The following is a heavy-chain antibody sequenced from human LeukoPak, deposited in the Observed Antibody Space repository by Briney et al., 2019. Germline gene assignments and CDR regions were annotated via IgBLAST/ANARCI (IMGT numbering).Heavy chain of an antibody. CDR2: IKQDGSEK. CDR3: ARVGGYSYGFAFDI. Sequence: GGSLRLPCAASGFTFSSYWMSWVRQAPGKGLEWVANIKQDGSEKYYVDSVKGRFTISRDNAKNSLYLQMNSLRAEDTAVYYCARVGGYSYGFAFDIWGQGTMVTVSS. V-gene: IGHV3-7*05. CDR1: GFTFSSYW. D-gene: IGHD5-18*01. J-gene: IGHJ3*02.